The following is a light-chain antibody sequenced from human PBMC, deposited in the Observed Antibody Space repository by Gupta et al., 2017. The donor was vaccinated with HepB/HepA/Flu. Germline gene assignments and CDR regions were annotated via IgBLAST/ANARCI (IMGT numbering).Light chain of an antibody. V-gene: IGKV1-27*01. Sequence: DIQMTQSPPSLSASVGDRVTITCRASQVISRDLAWYQQKPGKGPKLLIYATSTLQSGVPSRFSGSGSGTDFTLTISSLQPEDVATYYCQMYDSSPYTFGQGTKLEMK. CDR3: QMYDSSPYT. CDR2: ATS. CDR1: QVISRD. J-gene: IGKJ2*01.